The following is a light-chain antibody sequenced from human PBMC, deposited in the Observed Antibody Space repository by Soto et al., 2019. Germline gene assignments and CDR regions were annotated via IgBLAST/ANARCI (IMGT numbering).Light chain of an antibody. Sequence: EIVLTQSPATLSLSPGERATLSCRASQSVSSYLAWYQQKPGQAPRLLIYDASNRATGIPARFSGSGSGTDFTLNISSIEPEYFAVYYCQQRSNWPPWTFGQGTKVDIK. V-gene: IGKV3-11*01. CDR3: QQRSNWPPWT. CDR1: QSVSSY. J-gene: IGKJ1*01. CDR2: DAS.